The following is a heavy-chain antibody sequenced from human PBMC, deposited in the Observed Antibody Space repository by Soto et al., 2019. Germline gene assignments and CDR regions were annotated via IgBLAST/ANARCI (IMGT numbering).Heavy chain of an antibody. CDR2: IKPDGTEK. Sequence: GGSLRLSCVISGFTFSNYWMTWVRQAPGKGLEWVANIKPDGTEKYYVDSVKGRFTISRDNAKNSLFLQMNSLRAEDTAVYYWGRDGTVLGATINIFDYGGQGTPVTVSS. D-gene: IGHD5-12*01. CDR3: GRDGTVLGATINIFDY. J-gene: IGHJ4*02. CDR1: GFTFSNYW. V-gene: IGHV3-7*01.